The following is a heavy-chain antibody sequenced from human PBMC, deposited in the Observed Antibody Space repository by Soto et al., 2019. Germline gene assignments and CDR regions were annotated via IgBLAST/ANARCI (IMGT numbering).Heavy chain of an antibody. CDR1: GGTFSSYA. V-gene: IGHV1-69*13. D-gene: IGHD6-13*01. Sequence: SVKVSCKASGGTFSSYAISWVRQAPGQGLEWMGGIIPIFGTANYAQKLQGRVTITADESTSTAYMEISSLRSEDTAVYYCARDATSIAAADMTVGYNWFDPWGQGTLVTVSS. CDR3: ARDATSIAAADMTVGYNWFDP. J-gene: IGHJ5*02. CDR2: IIPIFGTA.